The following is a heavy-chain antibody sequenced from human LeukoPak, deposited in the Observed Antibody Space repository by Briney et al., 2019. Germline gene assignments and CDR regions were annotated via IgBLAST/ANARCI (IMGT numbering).Heavy chain of an antibody. CDR2: IHDTGST. V-gene: IGHV4-59*01. CDR3: ARGRSGGDWFDP. Sequence: PSETLSLSCTVSGGSIGSYYWSWIRQPPGKGLEWIGYIHDTGSTKYNPSLKSRVTISVDTSRNHLSLKLTSVTAADTAAYYCARGRSGGDWFDPWGQGTLVTVSS. J-gene: IGHJ5*02. D-gene: IGHD3-10*01. CDR1: GGSIGSYY.